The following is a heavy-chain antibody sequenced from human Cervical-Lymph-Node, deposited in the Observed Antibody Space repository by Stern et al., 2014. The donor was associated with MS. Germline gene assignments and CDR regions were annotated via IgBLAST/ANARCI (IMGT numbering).Heavy chain of an antibody. CDR1: GGTFNTSA. Sequence: QVQLGQSGAEVKKPASSVKVSCKASGGTFNTSAISWVRQAPGQGLEWMGGILPILGTTNYAQKFQGRVTFTADKSTSTAYMALSGLRYEDTAVYYCARDLGVGPSVSWGQGTVVTVSS. CDR2: ILPILGTT. V-gene: IGHV1-69*06. CDR3: ARDLGVGPSVS. D-gene: IGHD5/OR15-5a*01. J-gene: IGHJ5*02.